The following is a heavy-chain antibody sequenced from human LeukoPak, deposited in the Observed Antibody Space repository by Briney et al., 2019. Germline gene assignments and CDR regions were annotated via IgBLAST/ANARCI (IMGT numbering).Heavy chain of an antibody. CDR3: ARDYYGSGSTQFDY. CDR1: GFTFSSYA. CDR2: ISGSGGST. V-gene: IGHV3-23*01. Sequence: GGSLRLSCAASGFTFSSYAMSWVRQAPGKGLEWASAISGSGGSTYYADSVKGRFTISRDNAKNSLYLQMNSLRAEDTAVYYCARDYYGSGSTQFDYWGQGTLVTVSS. J-gene: IGHJ4*02. D-gene: IGHD3-10*01.